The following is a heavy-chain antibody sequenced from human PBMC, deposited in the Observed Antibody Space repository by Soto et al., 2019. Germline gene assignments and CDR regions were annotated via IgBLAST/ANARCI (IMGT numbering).Heavy chain of an antibody. CDR1: GFTFSTYA. CDR2: ISGDGVT. D-gene: IGHD5-18*01. V-gene: IGHV3-23*01. Sequence: GGSLRLSCAASGFTFSTYAMSWVRQVPGKGLQWLSAISGDGVTWYIDSVKGRFTISRDNSRNTVSLQMTSLRAEDTALYYCARDRSCPMDTFDIWGQGTMVTVSS. CDR3: ARDRSCPMDTFDI. J-gene: IGHJ3*02.